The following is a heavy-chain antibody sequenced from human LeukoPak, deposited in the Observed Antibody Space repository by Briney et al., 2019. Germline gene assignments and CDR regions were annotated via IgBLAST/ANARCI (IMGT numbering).Heavy chain of an antibody. CDR2: VSYDGSNK. D-gene: IGHD6-13*01. Sequence: GRSLRLSCAASGFTFSSYAMHWVRQAPGKGLEWVAVVSYDGSNKYYADSVKGRFTISRDNSKNTLYLQMNSLRAEDTAVYYCARVAWGQQLRWWFDPWGQGTLVTVSS. V-gene: IGHV3-30*04. J-gene: IGHJ5*02. CDR1: GFTFSSYA. CDR3: ARVAWGQQLRWWFDP.